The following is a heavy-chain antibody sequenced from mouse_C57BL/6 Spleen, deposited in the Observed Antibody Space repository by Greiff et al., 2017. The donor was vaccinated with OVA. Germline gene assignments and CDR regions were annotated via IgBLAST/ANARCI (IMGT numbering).Heavy chain of an antibody. D-gene: IGHD4-1*01. Sequence: EVQVVESGGGLVKPGGSLKLSCAASGFTFSSYAMSWVRQTPEKRLEWVGTISPGGSYTYYPDKVKGRFTISRDNAKNNPYLHMSHLKSEDTAMYDCAWGAPAGTSYWYFDVWGTGTTVTVSA. V-gene: IGHV5-4*01. CDR3: AWGAPAGTSYWYFDV. J-gene: IGHJ1*03. CDR1: GFTFSSYA. CDR2: ISPGGSYT.